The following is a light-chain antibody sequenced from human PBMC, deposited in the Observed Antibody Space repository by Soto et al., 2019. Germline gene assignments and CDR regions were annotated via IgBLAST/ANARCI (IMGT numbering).Light chain of an antibody. CDR3: QQYNSYSPYT. Sequence: DIQMTQSPSTLSASVGDRVTITCRASQSISSWLAWYQQKPGKAPKLLIYKASSLDSGVPSRFSGSGSGTEFPLTISSLQPDDFAPYYCQQYNSYSPYTFGQGTKLEIK. V-gene: IGKV1-5*03. J-gene: IGKJ2*01. CDR1: QSISSW. CDR2: KAS.